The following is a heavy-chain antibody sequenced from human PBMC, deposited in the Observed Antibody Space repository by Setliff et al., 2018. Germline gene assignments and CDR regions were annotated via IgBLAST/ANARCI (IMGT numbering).Heavy chain of an antibody. Sequence: SETLSLTCNVSGDSISSTYHWGWIRQPPGKGLEWIGYIYYSGNSNYDTNYNPSLKSRVTILSDTSKNQFSLILSSVTAADTAVYYCVSERESASRQTYFDSWGQGTLVTVSS. CDR2: IYYSGNSNYDT. D-gene: IGHD2-15*01. CDR1: GDSISSTYH. CDR3: VSERESASRQTYFDS. V-gene: IGHV4-59*01. J-gene: IGHJ4*02.